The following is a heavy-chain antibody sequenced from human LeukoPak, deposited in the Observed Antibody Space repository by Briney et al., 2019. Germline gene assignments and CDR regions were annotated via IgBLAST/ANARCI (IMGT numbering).Heavy chain of an antibody. CDR2: FDPEDGET. CDR1: GYTLTESS. V-gene: IGHV1-24*01. Sequence: GASVKVSCKVSGYTLTESSMHWVRQAPGKGLEWMGGFDPEDGETIYAQKFQGRVTMTEDTSTDTAYMELSSLRSEDTAVYYCATKSGSYRRDAFDIWGQGTMVTVSS. D-gene: IGHD1-26*01. J-gene: IGHJ3*02. CDR3: ATKSGSYRRDAFDI.